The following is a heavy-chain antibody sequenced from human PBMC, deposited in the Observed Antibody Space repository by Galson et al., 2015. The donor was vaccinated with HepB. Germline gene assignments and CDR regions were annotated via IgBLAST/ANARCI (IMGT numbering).Heavy chain of an antibody. CDR2: INAGKGNT. Sequence: SVKVSCKASGYTFTSYVIQWVRQAPGQRLEWMGWINAGKGNTKYSQRFQGRVTITRDTSATTAYMELSSLRSEDTAVYFCARECYDFWSGYYFDYWGQGTLVTVSS. D-gene: IGHD3-3*01. V-gene: IGHV1-3*01. CDR3: ARECYDFWSGYYFDY. CDR1: GYTFTSYV. J-gene: IGHJ4*02.